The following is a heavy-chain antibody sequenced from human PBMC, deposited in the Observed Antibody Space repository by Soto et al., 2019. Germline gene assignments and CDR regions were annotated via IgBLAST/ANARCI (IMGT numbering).Heavy chain of an antibody. Sequence: ASVKVSCKASGYTFTSYEMYWVRQAPGQGLEWMGIISPSDGSTTYAQKFQGRVTMTRDTSTSTVYMELSSLRSKDTAVYYCARDRRDGYNTFDYWGQGTLVTVSS. V-gene: IGHV1-46*01. J-gene: IGHJ4*02. D-gene: IGHD5-12*01. CDR3: ARDRRDGYNTFDY. CDR2: ISPSDGST. CDR1: GYTFTSYE.